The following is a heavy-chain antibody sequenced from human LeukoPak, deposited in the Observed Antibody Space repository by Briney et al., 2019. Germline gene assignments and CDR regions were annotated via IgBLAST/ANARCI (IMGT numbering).Heavy chain of an antibody. CDR3: AKGVYSYGYRSDWFDP. J-gene: IGHJ5*02. CDR2: ISYDGRNK. V-gene: IGHV3-30*18. CDR1: GFTFSSYG. D-gene: IGHD5-18*01. Sequence: GGTLRLSCAASGFTFSSYGMHWVRQAPGKGLEWVAVISYDGRNKYYADSMNGRFTIYRDYSKNTLYLQMNSLRAEDTAVYYCAKGVYSYGYRSDWFDPWGREPWSPSPQ.